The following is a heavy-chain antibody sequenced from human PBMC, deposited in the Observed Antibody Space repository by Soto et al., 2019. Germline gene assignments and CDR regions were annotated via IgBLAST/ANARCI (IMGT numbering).Heavy chain of an antibody. V-gene: IGHV1-18*04. J-gene: IGHJ6*02. CDR1: GYTFTSYG. CDR2: ISAYNGNT. CDR3: ARDVYCSSTSCYHYYYYYGMDV. D-gene: IGHD2-2*01. Sequence: ASVKVSCKASGYTFTSYGISWVRQAPGQGLEWMGWISAYNGNTNYAQKLQGRVTMTTDTSTSTAYMELRSLRSDDTAVYYCARDVYCSSTSCYHYYYYYGMDVWGQGTTVTVSS.